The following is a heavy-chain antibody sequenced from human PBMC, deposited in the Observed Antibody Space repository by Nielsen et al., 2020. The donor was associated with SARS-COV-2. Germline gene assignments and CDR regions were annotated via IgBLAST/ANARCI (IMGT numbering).Heavy chain of an antibody. CDR1: GFTFSSYE. CDR2: ISSSGSTM. J-gene: IGHJ3*01. D-gene: IGHD6-19*01. Sequence: GGSLRLSCAASGFTFSSYEMHWVRQAPGKGLEWVSYISSSGSTMYYADSVKGRFTISRDNAKRSLNLQMNSLRAEDTGVYYCAREGPEIAVAGSGLDVWGQGTVVTVSS. CDR3: AREGPEIAVAGSGLDV. V-gene: IGHV3-48*03.